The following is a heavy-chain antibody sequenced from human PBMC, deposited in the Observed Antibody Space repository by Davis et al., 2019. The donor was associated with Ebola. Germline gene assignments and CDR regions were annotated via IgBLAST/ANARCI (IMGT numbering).Heavy chain of an antibody. V-gene: IGHV4-34*01. CDR2: INRGGST. J-gene: IGHJ5*02. D-gene: IGHD6-13*01. Sequence: PSETLSLTCAIYGGSVSGYYWSWVRQIPGKGPEWIGEINRGGSTNYNPSLKSRVTISVDTSKNQFSLKLSSVTAADTAVYYCARENYEQQLDWFDPWGQGTLVTVSS. CDR1: GGSVSGYY. CDR3: ARENYEQQLDWFDP.